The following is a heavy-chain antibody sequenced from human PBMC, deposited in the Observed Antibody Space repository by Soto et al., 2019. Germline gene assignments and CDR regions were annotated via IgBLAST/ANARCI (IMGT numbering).Heavy chain of an antibody. CDR1: GYGFTTYG. CDR2: ISAHNGNT. J-gene: IGHJ4*02. CDR3: ARGRYGDY. V-gene: IGHV1-18*01. D-gene: IGHD1-1*01. Sequence: QIHLVQSGAEVKKPGASVKVSCKGSGYGFTTYGITWVRQAPGQGLEWMAWISAHNGNTNYAQKLQGRATVTRDTPTRTAYMELRSLRSDDTAVYYCARGRYGDYWGQGDLVTVSS.